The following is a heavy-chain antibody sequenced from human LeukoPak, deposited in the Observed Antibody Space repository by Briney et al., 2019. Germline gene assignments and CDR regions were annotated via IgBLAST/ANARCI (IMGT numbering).Heavy chain of an antibody. CDR2: IYYSGST. Sequence: PSETLSLTCTVSGGSISSYYWSWIRQPPGKGLEWIGYIYYSGSTNYNPSLKSRVTISVDTSKNQFSLKLSSVTAADTAVYYCARGGYCSSTSCYTGKYFQHWGQGTLVTVSS. V-gene: IGHV4-59*01. CDR1: GGSISSYY. J-gene: IGHJ1*01. CDR3: ARGGYCSSTSCYTGKYFQH. D-gene: IGHD2-2*02.